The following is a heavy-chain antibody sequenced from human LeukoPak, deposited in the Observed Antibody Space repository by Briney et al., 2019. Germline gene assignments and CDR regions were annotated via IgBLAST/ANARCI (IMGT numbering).Heavy chain of an antibody. CDR2: MSYSGST. D-gene: IGHD6-6*01. Sequence: SETLSLTCTVSGGSISSSNYHWGWIRQPPGKGLEWIGSMSYSGSTYNNPSLKSRVTISIDTSNNQFSLKVSSVTAADTAVYYCARLHGLSQLVRNYRDWFDPWGQGTLVTVSS. V-gene: IGHV4-39*01. J-gene: IGHJ5*02. CDR3: ARLHGLSQLVRNYRDWFDP. CDR1: GGSISSSNYH.